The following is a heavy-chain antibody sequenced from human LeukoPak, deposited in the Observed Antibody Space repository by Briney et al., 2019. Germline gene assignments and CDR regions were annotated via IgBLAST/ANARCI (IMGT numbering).Heavy chain of an antibody. D-gene: IGHD3-10*01. V-gene: IGHV3-48*03. CDR1: GFTFSSYE. J-gene: IGHJ4*02. CDR3: ARGYGSGSYYSPPFDY. Sequence: GGSLRLSCAASGFTFSSYEMNWVRQAPGKGLEWVSYISSSGSTIYYADSVKGRFTISRDNAKNSLYLQMNSLRAEGAAVYYCARGYGSGSYYSPPFDYWGQGTLVTVSP. CDR2: ISSSGSTI.